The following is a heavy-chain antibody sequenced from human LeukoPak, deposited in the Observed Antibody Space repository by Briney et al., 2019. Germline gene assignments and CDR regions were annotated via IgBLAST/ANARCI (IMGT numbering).Heavy chain of an antibody. CDR1: GFTFSSYS. CDR3: ARDRIQLWSTTYYFDY. D-gene: IGHD5-18*01. V-gene: IGHV3-21*01. Sequence: GGSLRLSCAASGFTFSSYSMNWVRQAPGKGLEWVSSISSSSSYIYYADSVKGRFTISRDNSKNTLYLQMNSLRAEDTAVYYCARDRIQLWSTTYYFDYWGQGTLVTVSS. J-gene: IGHJ4*02. CDR2: ISSSSSYI.